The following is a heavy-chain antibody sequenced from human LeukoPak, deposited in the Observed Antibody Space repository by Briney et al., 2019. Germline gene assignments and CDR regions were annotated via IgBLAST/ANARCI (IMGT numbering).Heavy chain of an antibody. D-gene: IGHD6-13*01. CDR2: IYGTGRT. V-gene: IGHV4-61*02. J-gene: IGHJ4*02. CDR1: GGSISTYNYY. CDR3: ARVGRDYSSSWYSGLSCFDY. Sequence: SETLSLTYSVSGGSISTYNYYWSWIRQPAGKRLEWIGRIYGTGRTDYNPSLKSRVTMSVDRSKSQFSLNLSSMTAADTAVYYCARVGRDYSSSWYSGLSCFDYWGQGTLVTVSS.